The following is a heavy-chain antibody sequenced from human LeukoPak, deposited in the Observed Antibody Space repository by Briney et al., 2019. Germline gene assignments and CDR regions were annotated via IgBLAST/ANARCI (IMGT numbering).Heavy chain of an antibody. V-gene: IGHV4-59*01. D-gene: IGHD2-2*02. Sequence: SETLSLTCTVSGGSISSYYWSWIRQPPGKGLEWIGCIYYSGSTNYNPSLKSRVTISVDTSKNQFSLKLSSVTAADTAVYYCARSIVVVPAAIDWYFDLWGRGTLVTVSS. J-gene: IGHJ2*01. CDR1: GGSISSYY. CDR2: IYYSGST. CDR3: ARSIVVVPAAIDWYFDL.